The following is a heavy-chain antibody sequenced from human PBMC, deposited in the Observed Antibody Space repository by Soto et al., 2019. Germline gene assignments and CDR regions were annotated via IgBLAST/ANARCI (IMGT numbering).Heavy chain of an antibody. J-gene: IGHJ6*02. CDR3: ARDPGLQRDYYYYGMDV. CDR1: GGTFSSYA. D-gene: IGHD4-4*01. V-gene: IGHV1-69*13. CDR2: IIPIFGTA. Sequence: ASVKVSCKSSGGTFSSYAISWVRQAPGQGLEWMRGIIPIFGTANYAQKFQGRVTITADESTSTAYMELSSLRSEDTAVYYCARDPGLQRDYYYYGMDVWGQGTTVTVSS.